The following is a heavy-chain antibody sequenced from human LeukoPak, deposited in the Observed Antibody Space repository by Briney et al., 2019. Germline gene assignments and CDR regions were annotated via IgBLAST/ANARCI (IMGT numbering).Heavy chain of an antibody. CDR2: ISGSGGST. CDR1: GFTFSSYA. V-gene: IGHV3-23*01. D-gene: IGHD6-13*01. CDR3: AKDSARAGGVAAAKGLSGYFDY. J-gene: IGHJ4*02. Sequence: QPGGSLRLSCAASGFTFSSYAMSWVRQAPGKGLEWVSAISGSGGSTYYADSVKGRFTISRDNSKNTLYLRMNSLRAEDTAVYYCAKDSARAGGVAAAKGLSGYFDYWGQGTLVTVSS.